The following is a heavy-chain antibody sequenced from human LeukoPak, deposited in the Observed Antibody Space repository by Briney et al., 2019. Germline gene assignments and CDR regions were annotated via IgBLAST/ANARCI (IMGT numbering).Heavy chain of an antibody. CDR3: ARDQCSGGSCYSYYYYMDV. Sequence: SETLSLTCAVYGGSFSGYYWSWIRQPPGKGLEWIGEINHSGSTNYNPSLKSRVTISVDTSKNQFSLKLSSVTAADTAVYYCARDQCSGGSCYSYYYYMDVWGKGTTVTVSS. CDR2: INHSGST. D-gene: IGHD2-15*01. CDR1: GGSFSGYY. J-gene: IGHJ6*03. V-gene: IGHV4-34*01.